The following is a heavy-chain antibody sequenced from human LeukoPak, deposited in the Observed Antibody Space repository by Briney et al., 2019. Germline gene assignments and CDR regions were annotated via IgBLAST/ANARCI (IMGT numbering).Heavy chain of an antibody. Sequence: TTGGSLRLSCAASGFTLSDYYLTWIRQALGKGLEWVSYITSRGSTIYHADSVKGRFTISRDNAKNSLYLQMNSLRAEDTAVYYCARWLRGIADEDGVDVWGQGTTVTVSS. J-gene: IGHJ6*02. CDR3: ARWLRGIADEDGVDV. V-gene: IGHV3-11*01. CDR2: ITSRGSTI. CDR1: GFTLSDYY. D-gene: IGHD6-13*01.